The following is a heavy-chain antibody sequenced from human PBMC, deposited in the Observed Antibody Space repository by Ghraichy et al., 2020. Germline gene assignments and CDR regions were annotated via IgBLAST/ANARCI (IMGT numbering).Heavy chain of an antibody. J-gene: IGHJ5*02. Sequence: GGSLRLSCAASGFSFSDYWMHWVRQAPGKGLEWVANINQDGSEIYYVDSVKGRFTISRDSAKSSLHLQMNSLRAEDTAVYYCARGSGSWGTRRDSDFDPWGQGTLVTVSS. CDR3: ARGSGSWGTRRDSDFDP. CDR2: INQDGSEI. V-gene: IGHV3-7*03. CDR1: GFSFSDYW. D-gene: IGHD1-26*01.